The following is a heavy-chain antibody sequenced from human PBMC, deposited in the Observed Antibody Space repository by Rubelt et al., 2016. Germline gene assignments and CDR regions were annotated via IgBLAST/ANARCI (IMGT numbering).Heavy chain of an antibody. D-gene: IGHD3-22*01. CDR3: ARYYYDTSGYYHQD. Sequence: QLQLQESGPGLVKPSETLSRTCTVSGYSISSGYYWGWIRQPPGKGLEWIGSIYHSGSTYYKPSLKSRVTILVDTSKNQFSLTLSSVTAADTAMYYCARYYYDTSGYYHQDWGQGTLVTVSS. CDR1: GYSISSGYY. CDR2: IYHSGST. V-gene: IGHV4-38-2*02. J-gene: IGHJ4*02.